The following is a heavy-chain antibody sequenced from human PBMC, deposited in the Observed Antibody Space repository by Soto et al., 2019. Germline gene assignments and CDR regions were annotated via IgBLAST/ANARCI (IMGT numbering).Heavy chain of an antibody. CDR2: INPNSGGT. Sequence: VQLVQSGAEVKKPGASVKVSCKAFGYTFTYHYIHWVRQAPGQGLEGMGYINPNSGGTRFDKRFQDRVAMTRDTAFNTTYVELSRLTSDDTAIYYCARGGGQTYYYYPMDVWGQGTTVTVSS. CDR3: ARGGGQTYYYYPMDV. J-gene: IGHJ6*02. CDR1: GYTFTYHY. V-gene: IGHV1-2*02. D-gene: IGHD3-16*01.